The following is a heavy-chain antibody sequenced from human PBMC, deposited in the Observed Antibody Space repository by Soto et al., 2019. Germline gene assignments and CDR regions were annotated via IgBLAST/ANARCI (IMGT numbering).Heavy chain of an antibody. CDR2: INAGNGNR. CDR1: GYTFTSYG. CDR3: ARDLGGWTDY. D-gene: IGHD6-19*01. V-gene: IGHV1-3*01. J-gene: IGHJ4*02. Sequence: QVQLVQSGAEVKKPGASVKVSCKASGYTFTSYGMHWVRQAPGQRLEWMGWINAGNGNRKYSQKFQGRVTITRDTSASTDYMELSSLRSEDTTGYYCARDLGGWTDYWGQGTLVTVSS.